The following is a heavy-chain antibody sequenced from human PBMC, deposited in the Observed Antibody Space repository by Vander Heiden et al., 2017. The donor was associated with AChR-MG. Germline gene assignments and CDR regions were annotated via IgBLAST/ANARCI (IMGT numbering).Heavy chain of an antibody. V-gene: IGHV3-33*01. CDR2: IWYDGSKK. CDR3: AASIAAAVSLLDY. CDR1: GFTFSNYA. Sequence: QVQVVESGGGVVQPGRSLRLSCAATGFTFSNYAMHWVRQAPGKGLEWVAVIWYDGSKKYYADSVKGRFTISRDNSKNTLYLQMNSLRADDTAVYYCAASIAAAVSLLDYWGQGTLVTVSS. J-gene: IGHJ4*02. D-gene: IGHD6-25*01.